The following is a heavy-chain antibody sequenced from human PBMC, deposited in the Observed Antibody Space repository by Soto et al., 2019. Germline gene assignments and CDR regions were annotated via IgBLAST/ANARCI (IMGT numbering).Heavy chain of an antibody. V-gene: IGHV3-74*01. CDR2: MNSDGSST. CDR3: ARDEWIDRGMDV. CDR1: GFTFSSYW. Sequence: EVQLVESGGGLVQPGGSLRLSCAASGFTFSSYWMHWVRQAPGKGLVWVSRMNSDGSSTTYADSVKGRFTISRDNAKNTLYLQMNSLRAEDTAVYYCARDEWIDRGMDVWGQGTTVTVSS. J-gene: IGHJ6*02. D-gene: IGHD3-22*01.